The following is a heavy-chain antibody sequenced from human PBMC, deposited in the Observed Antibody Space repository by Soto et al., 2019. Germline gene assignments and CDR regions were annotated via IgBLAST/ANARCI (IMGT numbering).Heavy chain of an antibody. Sequence: GGSLRLSCAASRFTFSSYDMHWVRQATGKGLEWVSAIGTAGDTYYPGSVKGRFTISRENAKNSLYLQMNSLRAGDTAVYYCARVEVATHAFDIWGQGTMVTVSS. V-gene: IGHV3-13*01. CDR3: ARVEVATHAFDI. CDR2: IGTAGDT. J-gene: IGHJ3*02. CDR1: RFTFSSYD. D-gene: IGHD5-12*01.